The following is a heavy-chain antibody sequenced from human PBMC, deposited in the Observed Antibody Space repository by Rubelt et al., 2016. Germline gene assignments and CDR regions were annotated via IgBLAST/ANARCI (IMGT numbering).Heavy chain of an antibody. CDR3: ARDGYNDIWGFFDY. CDR2: IIPILGIA. J-gene: IGHJ4*02. CDR1: GGTFSSYA. V-gene: IGHV1-69*09. Sequence: QVQLVQSGAEVKKPGSSVKVSCKASGGTFSSYAISWVRQAPGQGLEWMGRIIPILGIANYAQKFQGRVTITADKSTSTAYMERSSLRSEDTAVYYCARDGYNDIWGFFDYWGQGTLVTVSS. D-gene: IGHD5-24*01.